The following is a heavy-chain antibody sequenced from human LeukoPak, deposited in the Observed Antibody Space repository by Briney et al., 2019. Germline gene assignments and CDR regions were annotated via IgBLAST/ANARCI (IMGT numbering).Heavy chain of an antibody. Sequence: TWIRQSPSRGLEWLGRTYYRSKWYNDYAVSVKSRITINPDTSKNQFSLQLNSVTPEDTAVYYCARDRAVAGGRPCDYWGQGTLVTVSS. V-gene: IGHV6-1*01. J-gene: IGHJ4*02. CDR3: ARDRAVAGGRPCDY. D-gene: IGHD6-19*01. CDR2: TYYRSKWYN.